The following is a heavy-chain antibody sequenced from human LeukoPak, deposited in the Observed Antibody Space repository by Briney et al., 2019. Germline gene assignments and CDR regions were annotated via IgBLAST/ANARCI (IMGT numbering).Heavy chain of an antibody. CDR3: ARPGVRGYSYGDFDY. J-gene: IGHJ4*02. CDR1: GYSFTSYW. D-gene: IGHD5-18*01. CDR2: IYPGDSDT. Sequence: PGESLKISCKGSGYSFTSYWIGWVRQMPGKGLEWMGIIYPGDSDTRYSPSFQGQVTISADKSISTAYLQWSSLKASDTAMYYCARPGVRGYSYGDFDYWGQGTLVTVSS. V-gene: IGHV5-51*01.